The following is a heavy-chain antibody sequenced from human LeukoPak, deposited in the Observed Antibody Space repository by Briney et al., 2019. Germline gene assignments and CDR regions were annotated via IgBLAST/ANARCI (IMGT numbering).Heavy chain of an antibody. D-gene: IGHD3-22*01. J-gene: IGHJ1*01. V-gene: IGHV4-39*01. Sequence: SETVSLTCSVSGDSVSRSDSYWDWIRQPPGKGLEWIGTIYYSGRTYYSPSLKSRVTMSVDPSNNQFSLNLRSVTAADTALYYCARWRYYDGSGYLEWGQGTLLSVSS. CDR3: ARWRYYDGSGYLE. CDR1: GDSVSRSDSY. CDR2: IYYSGRT.